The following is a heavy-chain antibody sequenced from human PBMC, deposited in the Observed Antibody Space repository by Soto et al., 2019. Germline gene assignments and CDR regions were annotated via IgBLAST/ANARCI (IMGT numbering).Heavy chain of an antibody. CDR2: ISHDGRNK. CDR1: GFTFSSYA. CDR3: AREVSYYDILTGYYTYYYYGMDV. D-gene: IGHD3-9*01. J-gene: IGHJ6*02. V-gene: IGHV3-30*04. Sequence: QVQLVESGGGVVQPGRCLRLSCAASGFTFSSYAMHWVRQAPGKGLEWVAVISHDGRNKYNADSVKGRFTISRDNSKNTLYLQMNSLRAEDTAVYYCAREVSYYDILTGYYTYYYYGMDVWGQGTTVTVSS.